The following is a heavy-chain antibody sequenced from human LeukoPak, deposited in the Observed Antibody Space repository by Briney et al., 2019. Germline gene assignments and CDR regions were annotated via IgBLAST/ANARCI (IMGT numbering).Heavy chain of an antibody. D-gene: IGHD5-18*01. CDR1: GFTFSSYS. CDR2: ISSSSSYI. J-gene: IGHJ4*02. Sequence: GGSLRLSCAASGFTFSSYSMNWVRQAPGKGLEWVSSISSSSSYIYYADSVRGRFTISRDNAKNTVYLEMNSLRAEDTAVYYCVRGQLWSYYHDYWGQGTLVTVSS. CDR3: VRGQLWSYYHDY. V-gene: IGHV3-21*01.